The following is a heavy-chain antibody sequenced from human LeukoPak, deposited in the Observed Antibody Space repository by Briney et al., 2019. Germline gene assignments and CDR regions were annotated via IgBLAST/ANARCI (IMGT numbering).Heavy chain of an antibody. CDR3: ARYGDYKYFQH. CDR1: GGTFSSYA. D-gene: IGHD4-17*01. J-gene: IGHJ1*01. V-gene: IGHV1-69*06. Sequence: ASVKVSCKASGGTFSSYAISWVRQAPGQGLEWMGGIIPIFGTANYAQKFQGRVTITADKSTSTAYMELSSLRSEDTAVYYCARYGDYKYFQHWGQGTLVTVSS. CDR2: IIPIFGTA.